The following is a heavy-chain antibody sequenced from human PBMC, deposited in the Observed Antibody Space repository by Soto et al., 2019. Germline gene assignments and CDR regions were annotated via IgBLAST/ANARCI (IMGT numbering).Heavy chain of an antibody. V-gene: IGHV4-31*03. D-gene: IGHD2-21*01. CDR3: ARDQYGSGPPMVSGMDV. Sequence: SETLSLTSTVSGGSISSGGYYWSWIRQHPGKGLEWIGYIYYSGSTYYNPSLKSRVTISVDTSKNQFSLKLSSVTAADTAVYYCARDQYGSGPPMVSGMDVWGQGTTVTGSS. J-gene: IGHJ6*02. CDR1: GGSISSGGYY. CDR2: IYYSGST.